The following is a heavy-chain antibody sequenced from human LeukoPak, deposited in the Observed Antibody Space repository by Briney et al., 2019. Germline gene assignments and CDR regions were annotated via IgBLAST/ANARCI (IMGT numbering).Heavy chain of an antibody. V-gene: IGHV1-69*13. J-gene: IGHJ6*03. Sequence: SVKVSCKASGGTFSTYAISWVRQAPGQGLEWMGGIIPIFDTANYAQRFQGRLTITADESTRSAYMELSSLRSEDTAVYYRARDMRSYYYMDVWGKGTTVTVSS. CDR3: ARDMRSYYYMDV. D-gene: IGHD3-16*01. CDR2: IIPIFDTA. CDR1: GGTFSTYA.